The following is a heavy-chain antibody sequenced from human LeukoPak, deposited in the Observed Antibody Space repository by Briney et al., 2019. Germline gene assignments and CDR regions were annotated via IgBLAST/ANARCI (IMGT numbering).Heavy chain of an antibody. CDR3: ARYSSSWYGGDWFDP. D-gene: IGHD6-13*01. Sequence: KPSETLSLTCAVYGGSFSGYYWSWIRQPPGKGLEWIGEINHSGSTNYNPSLKSRVTISVDTSKNQFSLKLSSVTAADTAVYYCARYSSSWYGGDWFDPWGQGTLVTVSS. J-gene: IGHJ5*02. CDR2: INHSGST. V-gene: IGHV4-34*01. CDR1: GGSFSGYY.